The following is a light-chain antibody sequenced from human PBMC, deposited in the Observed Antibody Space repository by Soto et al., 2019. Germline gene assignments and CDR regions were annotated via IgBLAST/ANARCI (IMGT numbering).Light chain of an antibody. Sequence: EMVLTQSPGTLSLSPGERATLSCRASQSVSSSYLAWYQQKPGQAPRPLIYGASSRATGTPDRFSGSGSGKDYTLTIIRLEPEDFAVYYCQQYGSSPRLTFGGGTKVEIK. J-gene: IGKJ4*01. CDR1: QSVSSSY. CDR3: QQYGSSPRLT. V-gene: IGKV3-20*01. CDR2: GAS.